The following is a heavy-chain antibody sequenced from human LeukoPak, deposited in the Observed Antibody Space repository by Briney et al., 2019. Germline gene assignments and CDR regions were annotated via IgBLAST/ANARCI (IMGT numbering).Heavy chain of an antibody. CDR3: AREDYSSGWYPAFDI. CDR2: INWNGGST. J-gene: IGHJ3*02. Sequence: GGSLRLSCAASGFTFDDYGMSWVRQAPGKGLEWVSGINWNGGSTGYADSVKGRFTISRDNAKNSLYLQMNSLRAEDTALYYCAREDYSSGWYPAFDIWGQGTMVTVSS. CDR1: GFTFDDYG. V-gene: IGHV3-20*04. D-gene: IGHD6-19*01.